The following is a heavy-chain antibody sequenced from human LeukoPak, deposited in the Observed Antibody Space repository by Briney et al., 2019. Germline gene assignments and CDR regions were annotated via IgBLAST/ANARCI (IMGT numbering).Heavy chain of an antibody. D-gene: IGHD4-23*01. J-gene: IGHJ2*01. CDR3: ARDHGGKVDRYFDL. CDR2: IIPILGIA. Sequence: GSSVKVSCKASGGTFSSYAISWVRQAPGQGLEWMGRIIPILGIANYAQKFQGRVTMTTDTSTSTAYMELRSLRSDDTAVYYCARDHGGKVDRYFDLWGRGTLVTVSS. CDR1: GGTFSSYA. V-gene: IGHV1-69*04.